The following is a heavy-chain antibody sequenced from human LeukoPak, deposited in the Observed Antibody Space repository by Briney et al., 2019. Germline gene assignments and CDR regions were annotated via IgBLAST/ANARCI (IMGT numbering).Heavy chain of an antibody. J-gene: IGHJ5*02. D-gene: IGHD3-22*01. V-gene: IGHV3-23*01. CDR1: GFTFSNYG. CDR3: AKDQIYDSSGYYL. Sequence: GGSLRLSCIASGFTFSNYGMSWVRQAPGKGLEWVSTISGSGDRTLHADSVKGRFTVSRDNSKNTVYLQMNSLRAEDTAVYYCAKDQIYDSSGYYLWGQGTLVTVSS. CDR2: ISGSGDRT.